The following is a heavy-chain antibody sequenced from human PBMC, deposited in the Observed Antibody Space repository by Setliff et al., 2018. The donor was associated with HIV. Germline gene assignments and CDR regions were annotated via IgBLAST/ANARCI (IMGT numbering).Heavy chain of an antibody. Sequence: SETLSLTCTVSGGSISSNDYYWGWIRQPPGRGLEWIGNFHYSGTTYYNPSLKSRVTISVDRSKNQFSLKMNSMTAADTGVYFCARPKLGRGGGSRFDSWGQGILVTVSS. CDR1: GGSISSNDYY. J-gene: IGHJ4*02. CDR3: ARPKLGRGGGSRFDS. D-gene: IGHD3-16*01. CDR2: FHYSGTT. V-gene: IGHV4-39*01.